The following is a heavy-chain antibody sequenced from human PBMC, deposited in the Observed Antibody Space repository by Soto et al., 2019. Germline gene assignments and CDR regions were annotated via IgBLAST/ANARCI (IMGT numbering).Heavy chain of an antibody. CDR1: GSTFSSYS. CDR2: ISSSSSTI. V-gene: IGHV3-48*01. J-gene: IGHJ5*02. D-gene: IGHD4-17*01. CDR3: GREGVITVTTADA. Sequence: PGGSLRLSCAASGSTFSSYSMNWVRQAPGKGLEWVSYISSSSSTIYYADSVKGRFTISRDNAKNSLYLQMNSLRAEDTAVYYSGREGVITVTTADAWGQGTLVTVP.